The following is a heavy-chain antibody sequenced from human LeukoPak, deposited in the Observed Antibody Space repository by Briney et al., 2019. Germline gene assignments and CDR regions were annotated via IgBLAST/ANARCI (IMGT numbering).Heavy chain of an antibody. CDR2: ISSSGSTI. Sequence: GGSLRLSCAASGFTFSDYYMSWIRQAPGKGLEWVSYISSSGSTIYYADSVKGRFTISRDNAKNSLYLQMNSLRAEDTAVYYCARTPNYGDYEGAFDIWGQGTMVTVSS. CDR1: GFTFSDYY. J-gene: IGHJ3*02. V-gene: IGHV3-11*04. CDR3: ARTPNYGDYEGAFDI. D-gene: IGHD4-17*01.